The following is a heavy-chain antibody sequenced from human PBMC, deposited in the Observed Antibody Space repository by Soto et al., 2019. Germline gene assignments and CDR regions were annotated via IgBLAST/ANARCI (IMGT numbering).Heavy chain of an antibody. CDR1: GFTFSSYA. CDR2: ISGSGGST. CDR3: AKDFTVIALPSGHPDHDAFDI. J-gene: IGHJ3*02. Sequence: GGSLRLSCAASGFTFSSYAMSWVRQAPGKGLEWVSAISGSGGSTYYADSVKGRFTISRDNSKNTLYLQMNSLRAEDTAVYYCAKDFTVIALPSGHPDHDAFDIWGQGTMVTVSS. D-gene: IGHD2-21*01. V-gene: IGHV3-23*01.